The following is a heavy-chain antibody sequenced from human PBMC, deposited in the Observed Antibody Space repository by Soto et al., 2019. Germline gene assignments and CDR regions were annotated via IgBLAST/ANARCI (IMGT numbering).Heavy chain of an antibody. Sequence: VQLVESGGGVVQPGRSLRLSCAASGFTFSSYAMHWVRQAPGKGLEWVAVISYDGSNKYYADSVKGRFTISRDNSKNTLYLQMNSLRAEDTAVYYCAREVDPMIVVARGMDVWGQGTTVTVSS. CDR2: ISYDGSNK. J-gene: IGHJ6*02. V-gene: IGHV3-30-3*01. D-gene: IGHD3-22*01. CDR1: GFTFSSYA. CDR3: AREVDPMIVVARGMDV.